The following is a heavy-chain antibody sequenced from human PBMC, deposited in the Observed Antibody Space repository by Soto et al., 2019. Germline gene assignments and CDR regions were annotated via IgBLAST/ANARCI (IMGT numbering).Heavy chain of an antibody. Sequence: QVQLQGSGPGLVRPSEALSLTCAVSCVSLSGFYWSWIRQPPGKGLEYIGYIYYSGSTYYNPSLKSRVTVSLDSSKNQFSLKLTSVTAADTAIYYCARGHLWLEDWGQGTLVTVSS. V-gene: IGHV4-59*01. J-gene: IGHJ4*02. CDR1: CVSLSGFY. CDR2: IYYSGST. D-gene: IGHD3-3*01. CDR3: ARGHLWLED.